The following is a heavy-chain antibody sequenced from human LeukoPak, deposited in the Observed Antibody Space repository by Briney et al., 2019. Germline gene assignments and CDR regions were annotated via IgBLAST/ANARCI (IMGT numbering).Heavy chain of an antibody. J-gene: IGHJ6*02. CDR1: GYTFTGYY. CDR2: INPNSGGT. Sequence: ASVKVSCEASGYTFTGYYMHWVRQAPGQGLEWMGWINPNSGGTNYAQKFQGRVTMTRDTSISTAYMELSRLRSDDTAVYYCAREGYCSSTSCYGHYYGMDVWGQGTTVTVSS. D-gene: IGHD2-2*01. V-gene: IGHV1-2*02. CDR3: AREGYCSSTSCYGHYYGMDV.